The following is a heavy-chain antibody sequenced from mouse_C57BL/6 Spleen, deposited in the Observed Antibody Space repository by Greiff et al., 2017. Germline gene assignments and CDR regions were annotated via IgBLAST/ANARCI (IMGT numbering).Heavy chain of an antibody. Sequence: QVQLKQSGTELVKPGASVKLSCKASGYTFTSYWMHWVKQRPGQGLEWIGNINPSNGGTNYNEKFKSKATLTVDKSSSTAYMQLSSLTSEDSAVYYCARRIIYYYGSSYSYYFDYWGQGTTLTVSS. CDR3: ARRIIYYYGSSYSYYFDY. CDR2: INPSNGGT. D-gene: IGHD1-1*01. V-gene: IGHV1-53*01. J-gene: IGHJ2*01. CDR1: GYTFTSYW.